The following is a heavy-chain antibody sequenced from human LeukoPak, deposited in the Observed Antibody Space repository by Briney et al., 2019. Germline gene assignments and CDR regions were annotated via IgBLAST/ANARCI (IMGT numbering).Heavy chain of an antibody. D-gene: IGHD1-26*01. CDR2: IKQDGSEK. CDR1: GFTFSSYW. J-gene: IGHJ4*02. CDR3: AISGGYWAWAH. V-gene: IGHV3-7*03. Sequence: GGSLRLSCAASGFTFSSYWMNWVRQAPGKGLEWVANIKQDGSEKYYVDSVKDRFTISRDNAKNTLYLQMNSLRAEDPAVYYCAISGGYWAWAHWGQGTLVTVSS.